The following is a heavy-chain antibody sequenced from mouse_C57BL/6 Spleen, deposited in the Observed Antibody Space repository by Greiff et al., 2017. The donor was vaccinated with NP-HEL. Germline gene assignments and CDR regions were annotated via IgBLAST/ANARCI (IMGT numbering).Heavy chain of an antibody. CDR3: ARQYDGYYDYAMDY. CDR1: GFSLTSYG. J-gene: IGHJ4*01. CDR2: IWSDGST. D-gene: IGHD2-3*01. V-gene: IGHV2-6-1*01. Sequence: VQVVESGPGLVAPSQSLSITCTVSGFSLTSYGVHWVRQPPGKGLEWLVVIWSDGSTTYNSALKSRLSISKDNSKSQVFLKMNSLQTDDTAMYYCARQYDGYYDYAMDYWGQGTSVTVSS.